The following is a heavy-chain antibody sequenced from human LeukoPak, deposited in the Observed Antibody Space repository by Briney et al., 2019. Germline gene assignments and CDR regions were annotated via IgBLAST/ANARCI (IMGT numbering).Heavy chain of an antibody. J-gene: IGHJ4*02. CDR1: GGSFSGYY. CDR3: ARVSAEWELLLGPPYYFDY. D-gene: IGHD1-26*01. CDR2: INHSGST. V-gene: IGHV4-34*01. Sequence: SETLSLTCAVYGGSFSGYYWSWIRQPPGKGLEWIGEINHSGSTNYNPSLKSRVTISVDTSKNQFSLKLSSVTAADTAVYYCARVSAEWELLLGPPYYFDYWGQGTLVTVSS.